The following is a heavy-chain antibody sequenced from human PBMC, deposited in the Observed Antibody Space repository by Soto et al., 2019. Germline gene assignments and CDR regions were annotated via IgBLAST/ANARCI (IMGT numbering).Heavy chain of an antibody. J-gene: IGHJ4*02. CDR3: TRPASGSYYGGFDL. D-gene: IGHD1-26*01. CDR2: MNPNSGNT. Sequence: QVQLVQSGAEVKKPGASVKVSCKASGYTFTSYDINWVRQATGQGLEWMGWMNPNSGNTGYAQKFQGRVTMPRNTSTSTANMGRSSPRAEDTAGYSRTRPASGSYYGGFDLWGQATLVTVPS. V-gene: IGHV1-8*01. CDR1: GYTFTSYD.